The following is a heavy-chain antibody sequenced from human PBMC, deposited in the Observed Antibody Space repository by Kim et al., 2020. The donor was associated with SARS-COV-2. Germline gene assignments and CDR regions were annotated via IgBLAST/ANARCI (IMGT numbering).Heavy chain of an antibody. J-gene: IGHJ6*02. V-gene: IGHV3-74*01. CDR3: ARVWGTRGATTHHAMDV. D-gene: IGHD3-16*01. Sequence: SVKGRFAISRDSAKNTVYVQMNSLRADDTAVYYCARVWGTRGATTHHAMDVWGQGTTVTVSS.